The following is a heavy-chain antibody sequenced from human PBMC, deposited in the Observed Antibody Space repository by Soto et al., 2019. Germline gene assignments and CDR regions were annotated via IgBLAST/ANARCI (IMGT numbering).Heavy chain of an antibody. D-gene: IGHD2-15*01. CDR1: GFTFSSYW. J-gene: IGHJ5*02. CDR3: AGGDPYCGGGTCHPHWFDP. Sequence: EVQLVESGGGLVQPGGSLRLSCAASGFTFSSYWLSWVRQAPGKGLEWVANIKQDGGEKYYADSVKGRFTISRDNAKNSLYLQMNSLRAEDTAMYYCAGGDPYCGGGTCHPHWFDPWGQGTLVTVSS. CDR2: IKQDGGEK. V-gene: IGHV3-7*01.